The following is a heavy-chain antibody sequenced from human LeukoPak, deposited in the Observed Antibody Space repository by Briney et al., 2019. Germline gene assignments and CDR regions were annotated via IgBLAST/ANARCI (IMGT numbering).Heavy chain of an antibody. V-gene: IGHV4-38-2*01. J-gene: IGHJ4*02. CDR2: IYHSGST. CDR1: GYSISSGYY. CDR3: ARSAWEYFDY. D-gene: IGHD1-26*01. Sequence: SETLSLTCAVSGYSISSGYYWGWIRQPPGKGLEWIGSIYHSGSTYYNPSLKSRVTISVDTSKNQFSLKLSSVTAADTAVYYCARSAWEYFDYWGQETLVTVSS.